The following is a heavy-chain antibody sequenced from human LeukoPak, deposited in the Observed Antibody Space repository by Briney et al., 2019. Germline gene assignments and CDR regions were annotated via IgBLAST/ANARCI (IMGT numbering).Heavy chain of an antibody. V-gene: IGHV3-23*01. Sequence: PGGSLRLSCAASGFTFSSYAMSWVRQAPGKGLEWVSAISGSGGSTYYADSVKGRFTISRDNSKNTLYLRMNSLRAEDTAVYYCAKDLAACGGDCYDAFDIWGQGTMVTVSS. CDR3: AKDLAACGGDCYDAFDI. CDR1: GFTFSSYA. CDR2: ISGSGGST. J-gene: IGHJ3*02. D-gene: IGHD2-21*01.